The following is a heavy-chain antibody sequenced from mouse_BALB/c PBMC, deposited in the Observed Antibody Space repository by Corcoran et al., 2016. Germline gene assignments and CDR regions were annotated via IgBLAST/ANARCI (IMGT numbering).Heavy chain of an antibody. D-gene: IGHD2-1*01. CDR2: IYPYNDGT. CDR1: GYTFTSYV. J-gene: IGHJ2*01. CDR3: AREVPGGNPYDY. Sequence: EVQLQPSGPEQVKPGAAVKMSCKASGYTFTSYVMHWVKQKLGQGLEWIGYIYPYNDGTKYTEKFKGKATLTSDKSSSTAYMELSSLTSEDSAVYYCAREVPGGNPYDYWGQGTTLTVSS. V-gene: IGHV1S136*01.